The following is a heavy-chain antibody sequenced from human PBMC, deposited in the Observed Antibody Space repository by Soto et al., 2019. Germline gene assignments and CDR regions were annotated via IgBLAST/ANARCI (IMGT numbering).Heavy chain of an antibody. J-gene: IGHJ4*02. V-gene: IGHV1-46*01. CDR1: GYPSTNYK. D-gene: IGHD6-13*01. CDR2: INPTSGST. CDR3: ARDLAAGDH. Sequence: QVQRVQFGAGGRNPGSSWRVSCKASGYPSTNYKIHWVRQAPGQGLEWMGTINPTSGSTNYAQKFQGRVTLTYDTSTTTVYMELSGLRSEDTAVLYCARDLAAGDHWGQGTLVTVSS.